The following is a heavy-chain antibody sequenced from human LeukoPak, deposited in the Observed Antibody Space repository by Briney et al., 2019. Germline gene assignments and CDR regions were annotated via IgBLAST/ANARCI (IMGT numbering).Heavy chain of an antibody. CDR2: IYHSGST. Sequence: PSETLSLTCAVSGYSISSGYYWGWIRQPPGKGLEWIGSIYHSGSTYYNPSLKSRVTISVDTSKNQFSLKLSSMTAADTAVYYCARHKGRVYGGTIFDYWGQGTLVTVSS. J-gene: IGHJ4*02. D-gene: IGHD4-23*01. CDR1: GYSISSGYY. CDR3: ARHKGRVYGGTIFDY. V-gene: IGHV4-38-2*01.